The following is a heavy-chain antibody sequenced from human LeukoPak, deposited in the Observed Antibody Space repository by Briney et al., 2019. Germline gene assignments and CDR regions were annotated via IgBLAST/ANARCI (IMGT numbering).Heavy chain of an antibody. CDR3: AKERATTTTFDY. D-gene: IGHD1-26*01. J-gene: IGHJ4*02. V-gene: IGHV3-23*01. Sequence: GSLRLSCAASGITFSNYALRWVRQAPGKGVELVSLFSGSGGGTYYANSVKGRFTISRDNSKNTLYLQMDSLRTEDTAVYYCAKERATTTTFDYWGQGTLITVSS. CDR2: FSGSGGGT. CDR1: GITFSNYA.